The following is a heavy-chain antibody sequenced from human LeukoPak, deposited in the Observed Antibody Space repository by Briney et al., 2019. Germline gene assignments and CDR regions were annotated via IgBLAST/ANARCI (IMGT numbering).Heavy chain of an antibody. V-gene: IGHV3-7*01. Sequence: GGSLRLSCAASGFTFSSYWMSWVRQAPGEGLEWVANIKQDGSEKYYVDSVKGRFTISRDNAKNSLYLQMNSLRAEDTAVYYCARDRRGYYYDFWSGYSKPHYFDYWGQGTLVTVSS. CDR1: GFTFSSYW. CDR2: IKQDGSEK. CDR3: ARDRRGYYYDFWSGYSKPHYFDY. J-gene: IGHJ4*02. D-gene: IGHD3-3*01.